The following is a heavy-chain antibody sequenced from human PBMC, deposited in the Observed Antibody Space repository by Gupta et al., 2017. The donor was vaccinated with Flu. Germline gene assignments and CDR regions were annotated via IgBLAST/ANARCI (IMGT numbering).Heavy chain of an antibody. Sequence: EVQVLESGGGLVQPGGSLRLSCAASGFIFSTYAMSWVRQAPGKGLEWVSGMNANGGSTYYADSVRGRFTISRDNSKNTGNLQMDSLRAEDTAVYYCAKEGGSYFQHWGQGTLGTVSP. CDR2: MNANGGST. V-gene: IGHV3-23*01. D-gene: IGHD1-26*01. CDR3: AKEGGSYFQH. CDR1: GFIFSTYA. J-gene: IGHJ1*01.